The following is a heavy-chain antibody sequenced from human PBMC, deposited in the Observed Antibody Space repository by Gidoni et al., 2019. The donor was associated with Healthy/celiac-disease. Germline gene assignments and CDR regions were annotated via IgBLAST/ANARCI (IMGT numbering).Heavy chain of an antibody. CDR2: INHSG. J-gene: IGHJ5*02. CDR3: ARGSPNNWFDP. CDR1: GGSFSGYY. Sequence: QVQLQQWGAGLLKPSETLSLTCAVYGGSFSGYYWSWIRQPPGKGLEWIGEINHSGSTISVDTSKNQFSLKLSSVTAADTAVYYCARGSPNNWFDPWGQGTLVTVSS. V-gene: IGHV4-34*01.